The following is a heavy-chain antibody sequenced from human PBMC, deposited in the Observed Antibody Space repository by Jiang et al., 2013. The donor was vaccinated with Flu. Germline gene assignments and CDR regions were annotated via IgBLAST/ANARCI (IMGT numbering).Heavy chain of an antibody. J-gene: IGHJ4*02. CDR3: ARDRGMVRGVIDY. Sequence: QLLESGGGLVKPGGSLRLSCAASGFTFSDYYMSWIRQAPGKGLEWVSYISSSSSYTNYADSVKGRFTISRDNAKNSLYLQMNSLRAEDTAVYYCARDRGMVRGVIDYWGQGNPGHRLL. CDR1: GFTFSDYY. V-gene: IGHV3-11*06. CDR2: ISSSSSYT. D-gene: IGHD3-10*01.